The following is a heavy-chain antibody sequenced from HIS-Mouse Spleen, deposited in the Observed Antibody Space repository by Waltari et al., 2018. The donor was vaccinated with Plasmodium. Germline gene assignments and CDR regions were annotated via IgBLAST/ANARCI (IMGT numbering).Heavy chain of an antibody. CDR2: IYYSGST. V-gene: IGHV4-39*07. D-gene: IGHD3-16*01. Sequence: QESGPGLVKPSETLSLTCTVSGGSISSSSYYWGWIRQPPGKGLEWIGSIYYSGSTYYNPSLKSRVTISVDTSKNQFSLKLSSVTAADTAVYYCARGRGACFDYWGQGTLVTVSS. CDR3: ARGRGACFDY. CDR1: GGSISSSSYY. J-gene: IGHJ4*02.